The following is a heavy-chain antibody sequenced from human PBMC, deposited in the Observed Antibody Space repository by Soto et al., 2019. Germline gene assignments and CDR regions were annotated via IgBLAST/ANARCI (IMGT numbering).Heavy chain of an antibody. CDR2: IWYDGTNK. V-gene: IGHV3-33*01. CDR3: ARDADTSMVTAGY. CDR1: GFTFRNYG. Sequence: QVQLVESGGGVVQPGRSLRLSCAASGFTFRNYGMHWVRQAPGKGLEWVAVIWYDGTNKYYADSVKGRFTISRDNSKNTLYLQMNSLRAEDTAVYYCARDADTSMVTAGYWGQGTLVTVSS. J-gene: IGHJ4*02. D-gene: IGHD5-18*01.